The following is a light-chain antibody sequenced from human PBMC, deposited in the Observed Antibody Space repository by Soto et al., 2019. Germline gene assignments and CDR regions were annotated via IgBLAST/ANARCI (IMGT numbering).Light chain of an antibody. CDR2: DVN. J-gene: IGLJ1*01. Sequence: QSALTQPPSASGSRGQSVTISCTGTSSDIGDYHYVSWYQHHPGKAPKLLISDVNNRPSGVPDRFSGSRSGNTASLTISGLQADDEATYYCSSYAGNSNYVFGPGTKLTVL. V-gene: IGLV2-8*01. CDR3: SSYAGNSNYV. CDR1: SSDIGDYHY.